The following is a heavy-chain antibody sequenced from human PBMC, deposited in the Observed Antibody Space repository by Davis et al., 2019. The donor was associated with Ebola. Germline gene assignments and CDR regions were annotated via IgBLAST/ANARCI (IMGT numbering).Heavy chain of an antibody. J-gene: IGHJ3*01. CDR2: ISSHSDYI. CDR3: ARDRPYYDPSAYHPFGAFDV. CDR1: EIPFTTYS. V-gene: IGHV3-21*01. D-gene: IGHD3-16*01. Sequence: ESLKISCAGSEIPFTTYSMNWVRQAPGKGLELVSSISSHSDYIYYADSVKGRFTISRDNAKNSLYLHMNSLRAEDTAVYYCARDRPYYDPSAYHPFGAFDVWGLGTMVTVSS.